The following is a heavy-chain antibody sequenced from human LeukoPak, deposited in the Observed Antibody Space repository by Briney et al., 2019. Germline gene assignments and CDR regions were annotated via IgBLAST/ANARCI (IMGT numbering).Heavy chain of an antibody. CDR3: ASSITLVREDYEYFQH. Sequence: SETLSLTCTVSGGSISSTSYYWGWIRQPPGKGLEWIGSIYYSGSTYYNPSLKSRGNISLDKSNNQFSLRLSSVTAADTAVYYCASSITLVREDYEYFQHWGQGTLVTVSS. V-gene: IGHV4-39*07. CDR1: GGSISSTSYY. D-gene: IGHD3-10*01. J-gene: IGHJ1*01. CDR2: IYYSGST.